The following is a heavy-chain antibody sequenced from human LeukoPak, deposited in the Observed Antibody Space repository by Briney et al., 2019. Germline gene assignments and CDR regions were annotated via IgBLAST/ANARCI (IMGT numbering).Heavy chain of an antibody. J-gene: IGHJ6*03. V-gene: IGHV3-20*04. D-gene: IGHD1-26*01. CDR1: GFTFDEYG. CDR3: ARASGSYDPYYYYYMDV. CDR2: INWNGGST. Sequence: PGGSLRLSCAASGFTFDEYGMSWVRQAPGKGLEWVSGINWNGGSTGYVDSVKGRFTISRDNAKNSLYLQMNSLRAEDTALYYCARASGSYDPYYYYYMDVWGKGTTVTVSS.